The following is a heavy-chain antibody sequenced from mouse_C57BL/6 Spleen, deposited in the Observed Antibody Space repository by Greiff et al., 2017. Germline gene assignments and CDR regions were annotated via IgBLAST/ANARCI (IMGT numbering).Heavy chain of an antibody. CDR2: IYPGDGDT. V-gene: IGHV1-80*01. CDR1: GYAFSSYW. CDR3: ARPITTVVAPYAMDY. Sequence: VQLQQSGAELVQPGASVKISCKASGYAFSSYWMNWVQQRPGKGLEWIGQIYPGDGDTNYNGKFKGKATLTADKSSSTAYMQLSSLTSEDSAVYFCARPITTVVAPYAMDYWGQGTSVTVSS. D-gene: IGHD1-1*01. J-gene: IGHJ4*01.